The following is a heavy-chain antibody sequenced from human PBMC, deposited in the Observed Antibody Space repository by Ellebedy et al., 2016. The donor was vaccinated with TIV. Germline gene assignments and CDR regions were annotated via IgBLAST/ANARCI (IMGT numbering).Heavy chain of an antibody. V-gene: IGHV3-30-3*01. D-gene: IGHD6-13*01. CDR2: VSYDGSNK. J-gene: IGHJ4*02. Sequence: GESLKISCAASGFTFNSYAIHWVRQAPGKGLEWVAVVSYDGSNKYYAASVKGRFTISRDNSKNTPYLQMNSLRAEDTAVYYCARDLKKRAAAGTELDYWGQGTLVTVSS. CDR3: ARDLKKRAAAGTELDY. CDR1: GFTFNSYA.